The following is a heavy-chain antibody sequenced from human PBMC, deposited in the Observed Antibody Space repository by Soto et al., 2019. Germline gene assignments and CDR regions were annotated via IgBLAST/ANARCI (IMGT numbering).Heavy chain of an antibody. CDR2: INAGNGNT. Sequence: ASVKVSCKASGYTFTSYAMHWVRQAPGQRLEWMGWINAGNGNTKYSQKFQGRVTITRDTSASTAYMELGSLRSEETAVYYCARDYYDILTGFVNFDYWGQGTLVTVSS. V-gene: IGHV1-3*01. CDR1: GYTFTSYA. D-gene: IGHD3-9*01. CDR3: ARDYYDILTGFVNFDY. J-gene: IGHJ4*02.